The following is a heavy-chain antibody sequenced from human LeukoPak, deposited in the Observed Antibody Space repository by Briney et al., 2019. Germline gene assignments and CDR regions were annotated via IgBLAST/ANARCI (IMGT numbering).Heavy chain of an antibody. CDR1: GFTFSSYA. J-gene: IGHJ3*02. V-gene: IGHV3-7*01. Sequence: GGSLRLSCAASGFTFSSYAMHWVRQAPGKGLEWVANIKQDGSEQFYLDSVKGRFTISRDNAKNALYLQMHSLRVEDTAVYYCARESIVVVPTTMDDASDIWGQGTMVTVSS. D-gene: IGHD2-2*01. CDR3: ARESIVVVPTTMDDASDI. CDR2: IKQDGSEQ.